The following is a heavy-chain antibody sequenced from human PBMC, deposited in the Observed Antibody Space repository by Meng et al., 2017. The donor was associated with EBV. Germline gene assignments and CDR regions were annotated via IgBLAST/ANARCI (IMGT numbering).Heavy chain of an antibody. CDR2: ISAYNGNT. CDR1: GYTLTSYG. J-gene: IGHJ4*02. CDR3: ARGLDYFDY. V-gene: IGHV1-18*01. Sequence: QVEAVRSGAEVKEPWGSVHVSCKASGYTLTSYGISRVGQAPGQGLEWMGWISAYNGNTNYAQKLQGRVTMTTDTSTSTAYMELRSLRSDDTAVYYCARGLDYFDYWGQGTLVTVSS.